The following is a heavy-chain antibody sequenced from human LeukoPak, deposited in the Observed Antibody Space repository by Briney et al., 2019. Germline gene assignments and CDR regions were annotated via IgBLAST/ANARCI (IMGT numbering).Heavy chain of an antibody. J-gene: IGHJ6*03. V-gene: IGHV4-4*07. CDR2: IYTSGST. CDR3: ARDLGYCSSSSCRRDYYMDV. D-gene: IGHD2-2*01. Sequence: PSETLSLTCTVSGGSLSSYYWSWIRQPAGKGLEWVGRIYTSGSTNYNPSLKSGVTMSVDTSNNQFSLKLGSVTAADTAVYYCARDLGYCSSSSCRRDYYMDVWGKGTTVTVSS. CDR1: GGSLSSYY.